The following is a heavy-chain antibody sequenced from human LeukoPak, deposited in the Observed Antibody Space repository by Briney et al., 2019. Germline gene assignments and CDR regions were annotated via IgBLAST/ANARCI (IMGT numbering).Heavy chain of an antibody. Sequence: ASVKVSCKASGYTFTGYYTHWVRQAPGQGLEWMGWINPNSGGTNYAQKFQGRVTMTRDTSISTAYMELSRLRSDDTAVYYCARDQGGANDYYYYGMDVWGRGTTVTVSS. D-gene: IGHD1-26*01. CDR1: GYTFTGYY. CDR3: ARDQGGANDYYYYGMDV. V-gene: IGHV1-2*02. CDR2: INPNSGGT. J-gene: IGHJ6*02.